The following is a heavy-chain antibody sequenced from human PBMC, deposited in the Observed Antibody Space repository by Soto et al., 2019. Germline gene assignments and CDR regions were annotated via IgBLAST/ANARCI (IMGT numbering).Heavy chain of an antibody. CDR2: MNPNSGNT. Sequence: QVQLVQSGAEVKKPGASVKVYCKASGYTFTSYDINWVRQAAGQGLEWMGWMNPNSGNTVYAQKFQARVTMTRNTPISTAYMELSSLGSNVTAVYYCARERGAIDYWGQGTLVTVSS. CDR3: ARERGAIDY. D-gene: IGHD1-26*01. CDR1: GYTFTSYD. J-gene: IGHJ4*02. V-gene: IGHV1-8*01.